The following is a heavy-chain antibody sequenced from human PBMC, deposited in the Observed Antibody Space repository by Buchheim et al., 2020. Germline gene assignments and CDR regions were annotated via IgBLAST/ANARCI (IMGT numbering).Heavy chain of an antibody. CDR2: INGRGDNT. V-gene: IGHV3-23*01. CDR1: GFTFTSYL. J-gene: IGHJ4*02. Sequence: EVGLLESGGSLAQPGGSLILPCAASGFTFTSYLMMWVRQGPGKGLECVSTINGRGDNTYYADSVKGRFIISRDTSRNTIYLRMDSLRVEDTAIYYCAKVGSSAYFFESWGRGTL. CDR3: AKVGSSAYFFES.